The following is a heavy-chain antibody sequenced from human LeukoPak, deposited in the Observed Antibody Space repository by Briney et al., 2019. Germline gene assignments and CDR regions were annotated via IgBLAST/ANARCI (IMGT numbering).Heavy chain of an antibody. J-gene: IGHJ4*02. D-gene: IGHD3-22*01. CDR1: GGSISSYY. CDR3: ARAFYDSSGYNVDY. CDR2: IYYSGST. V-gene: IGHV4-59*01. Sequence: SETLSLACTVSGGSISSYYWSWIRQPPGKGLEWIGDIYYSGSTNYNPALKSRVTISVDTSKNQFSLKLSSVTAADTAVYYCARAFYDSSGYNVDYWGQGTLVTVSS.